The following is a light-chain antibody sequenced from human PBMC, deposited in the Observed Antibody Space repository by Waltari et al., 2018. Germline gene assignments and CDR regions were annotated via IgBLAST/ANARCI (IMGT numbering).Light chain of an antibody. CDR3: GGWDDSLNGWV. CDR1: SSNIGNNH. CDR2: RNT. V-gene: IGLV1-47*01. Sequence: QSVMTQPPSASGTPGQRVTISCSGSSSNIGNNHVYWYQKLPGAAPKLLIYRNTQRPSGVPDRFSVSKSGTSASLAISGLRSEDEADYYCGGWDDSLNGWVFGGGTKLTVL. J-gene: IGLJ3*02.